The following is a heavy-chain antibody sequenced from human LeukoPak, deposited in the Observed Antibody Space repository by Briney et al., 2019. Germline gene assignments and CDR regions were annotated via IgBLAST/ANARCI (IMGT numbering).Heavy chain of an antibody. CDR2: ISGSGGST. CDR3: AKDLFIAVAGTTDY. V-gene: IGHV3-23*01. J-gene: IGHJ4*02. CDR1: GFTFSSYA. Sequence: GGSLRLSCAASGFTFSSYAMSWVRQAPGKGLEWVSAISGSGGSTYYADSVKGRFTISRDNSKNTLYLQMNSLRAEDTAVHYCAKDLFIAVAGTTDYWGQGTLVTVSS. D-gene: IGHD6-19*01.